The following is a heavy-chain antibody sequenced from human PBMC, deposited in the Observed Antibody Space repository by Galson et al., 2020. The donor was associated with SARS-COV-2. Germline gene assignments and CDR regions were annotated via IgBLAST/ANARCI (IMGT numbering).Heavy chain of an antibody. CDR3: ARAIPYDYVWGGYGCADGMDV. V-gene: IGHV1-69*13. J-gene: IGHJ6*02. Sequence: SVKVSCKASGGTFSSYAIHWVRQAPGQGLEWMGGINPIFGTANYAQKFQGRVTITADESTSTAYMELSSLRSEDTAVYYCARAIPYDYVWGGYGCADGMDVWGQGTTVTVSS. D-gene: IGHD3-16*02. CDR1: GGTFSSYA. CDR2: INPIFGTA.